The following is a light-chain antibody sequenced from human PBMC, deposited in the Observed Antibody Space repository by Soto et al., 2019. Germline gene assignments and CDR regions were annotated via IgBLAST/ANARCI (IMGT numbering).Light chain of an antibody. CDR1: QSISSY. V-gene: IGKV1-39*01. Sequence: DIQMTQSPSSLSASVGDRVTIPCRASQSISSYLNWYQQKPGKAPKLLIYAASSLQSGVPSRFSGSRSGTDFTLTISSLQPEDFATYYCQQSYSTPYTFGQGTKLEIK. CDR3: QQSYSTPYT. CDR2: AAS. J-gene: IGKJ2*01.